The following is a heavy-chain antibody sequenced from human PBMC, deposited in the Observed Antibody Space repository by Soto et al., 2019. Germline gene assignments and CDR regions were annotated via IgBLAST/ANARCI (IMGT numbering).Heavy chain of an antibody. Sequence: VQLVQSGAEVKKPGASVKVSCKTSGYTYNTYTLHWVRQAPGQRLEWMGWINAGNGNTKHSQRFEGRVTLTRDTSASTGYMELSSLRSEDTAVHYCASAIMDQEYYFDFWGQGTLVTVSS. CDR1: GYTYNTYT. CDR2: INAGNGNT. CDR3: ASAIMDQEYYFDF. V-gene: IGHV1-3*01. J-gene: IGHJ4*02. D-gene: IGHD3-16*01.